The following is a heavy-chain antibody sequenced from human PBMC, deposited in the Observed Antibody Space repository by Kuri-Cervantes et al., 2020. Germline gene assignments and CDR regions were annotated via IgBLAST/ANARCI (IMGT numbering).Heavy chain of an antibody. CDR2: ISSSGSTI. J-gene: IGHJ6*04. CDR3: AREFDFLDV. D-gene: IGHD3-3*01. V-gene: IGHV3-48*03. CDR1: GFTFSSYE. Sequence: GGSLRLSCAASGFTFSSYEMNWVRQAPGKGLEWVSYISSSGSTIYYAGSVKGRFTISRDNAKNSLYLQMNSLRAEDTAVYYCAREFDFLDVWGKGTTVTVSS.